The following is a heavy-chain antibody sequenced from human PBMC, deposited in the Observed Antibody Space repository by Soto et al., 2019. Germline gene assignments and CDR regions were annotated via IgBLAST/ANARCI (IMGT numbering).Heavy chain of an antibody. CDR2: IYYSGTT. J-gene: IGHJ4*02. CDR3: ARGTATAQYYFDS. CDR1: GGSISSGGDF. D-gene: IGHD2-21*02. Sequence: KTSETLSLTCTVSGGSISSGGDFWIWIRQHSGKGLEWIGFIYYSGTTYYNPSLQGRASISVGTSKNQFSLKLRSVTAADTAVYFCARGTATAQYYFDSWGQGTLVTVSS. V-gene: IGHV4-31*03.